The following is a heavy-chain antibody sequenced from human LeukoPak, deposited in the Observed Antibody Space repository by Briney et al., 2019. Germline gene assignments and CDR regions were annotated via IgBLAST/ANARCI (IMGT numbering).Heavy chain of an antibody. J-gene: IGHJ6*04. D-gene: IGHD2-2*01. CDR1: GFTFSDYY. CDR3: ARIDSGYQLLVGEMDV. Sequence: GGSLRLSCAASGFTFSDYYMSWIRQAPGKGLEWVSYVSSSGRTIYYADSVKGRFTISRDNAKNSLYLQMNSLRAEDTAVYYCARIDSGYQLLVGEMDVWGKGTTVTVSS. CDR2: VSSSGRTI. V-gene: IGHV3-11*04.